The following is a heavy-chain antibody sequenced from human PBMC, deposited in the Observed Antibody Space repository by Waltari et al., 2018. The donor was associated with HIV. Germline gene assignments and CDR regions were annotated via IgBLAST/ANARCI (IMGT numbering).Heavy chain of an antibody. CDR3: ARDHTWLHSDS. CDR1: GITMNTDS. J-gene: IGHJ4*02. V-gene: IGHV3-7*01. Sequence: EVQLVESGGGLVQPGGSMRRHCPASGITMNTDSMRRVRQAPGKGLECVANIKQDGSEKYYVYSVKGRFTISRDNTKNSLYLQMNSLRAEDTAVYYCARDHTWLHSDSWGQGTLVTVSS. D-gene: IGHD5-12*01. CDR2: IKQDGSEK.